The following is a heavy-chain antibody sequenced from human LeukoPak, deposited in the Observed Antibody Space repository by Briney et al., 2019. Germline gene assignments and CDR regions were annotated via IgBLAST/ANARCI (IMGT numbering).Heavy chain of an antibody. D-gene: IGHD2-21*02. CDR2: IHYSGSA. CDR1: GGSVSSGSYY. J-gene: IGHJ4*02. V-gene: IGHV4-61*01. Sequence: SLETLSLTCTVSGGSVSSGSYYWSWIRQPPGRGLEWIAYIHYSGSAAYNPSLKSRVTISRDMSTNQFSLKMTSVTAADTAVYFCARGLSAIVHWGQGTLVTVSS. CDR3: ARGLSAIVH.